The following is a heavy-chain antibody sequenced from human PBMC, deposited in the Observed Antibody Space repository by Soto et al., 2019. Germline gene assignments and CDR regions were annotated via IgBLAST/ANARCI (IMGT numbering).Heavy chain of an antibody. J-gene: IGHJ4*02. Sequence: NPSETLSLTCTVSGGSISSGGYYWSWIRQHPGKGLEWIGYIYYSGSTYYNPSLKSRVTISVDTSKNQFSLKLSSVTAADTAVYYCARGSNSGSYSDFDYWGQGTLVTVSS. CDR1: GGSISSGGYY. CDR2: IYYSGST. V-gene: IGHV4-31*03. CDR3: ARGSNSGSYSDFDY. D-gene: IGHD1-26*01.